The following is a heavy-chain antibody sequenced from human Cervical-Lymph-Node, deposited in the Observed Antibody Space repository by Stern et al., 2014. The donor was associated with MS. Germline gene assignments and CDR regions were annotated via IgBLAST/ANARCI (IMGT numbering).Heavy chain of an antibody. D-gene: IGHD6-19*01. CDR2: IYYSGST. V-gene: IGHV4-59*01. J-gene: IGHJ6*02. CDR3: ARVAAVAGTYFYYGTDV. Sequence: QLQLQESGPGLVKPSETLSLTCTVSGGSISNYYWSWIRQPPGKGLEWIGYIYYSGSTNYNPSLKSRVAISVDTSKNQFSLKLSSVTAADTAVYYCARVAAVAGTYFYYGTDVWGQGTTVTVSS. CDR1: GGSISNYY.